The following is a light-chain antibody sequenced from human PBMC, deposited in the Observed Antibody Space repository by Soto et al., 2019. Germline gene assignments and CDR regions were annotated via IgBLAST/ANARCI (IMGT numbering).Light chain of an antibody. CDR2: ANT. CDR1: SSNIGPTYD. Sequence: QSVLTHPPSVSGAPGQRVTISCTGSSSNIGPTYDVHWYQQLPGPAPKLLIYANTNRPSGVPDRFSGSKSGTSASLAITGLQAEDEADYFCQSYDSSLSGYVFGTGTKLTV. V-gene: IGLV1-40*01. CDR3: QSYDSSLSGYV. J-gene: IGLJ1*01.